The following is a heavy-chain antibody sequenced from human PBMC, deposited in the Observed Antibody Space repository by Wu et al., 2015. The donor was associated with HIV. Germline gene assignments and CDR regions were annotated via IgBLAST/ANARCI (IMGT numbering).Heavy chain of an antibody. D-gene: IGHD2-21*01. J-gene: IGHJ4*02. CDR1: GYTFTDNY. V-gene: IGHV1-2*02. CDR2: INPNTGDA. Sequence: QVQLMQSGAEVKKPGASVKVSCKTSGYTFTDNYIHWVRQAPGQGLEWMARINPNTGDADSAQKFQGRVTLTRDKSINTAYLDLYSLRLDDTAFYFCAAGIQTGGANYWGQGTLVTVS. CDR3: AAGIQTGGANY.